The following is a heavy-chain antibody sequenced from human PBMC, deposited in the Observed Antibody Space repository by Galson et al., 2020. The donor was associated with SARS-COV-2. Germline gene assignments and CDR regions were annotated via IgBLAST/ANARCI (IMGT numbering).Heavy chain of an antibody. J-gene: IGHJ4*02. V-gene: IGHV3-72*01. D-gene: IGHD3-22*01. CDR3: ACSSFYDRRGY. Sequence: GGSLRLSCAASGFRFSDNYMDWVRHAPGKGLERLGRTRNKANNYTSEYAASVKDRFTISRDESKNSLYLQMNSLQTEDTAVYYCACSSFYDRRGYWGRGTLVTVSS. CDR2: TRNKANNYTS. CDR1: GFRFSDNY.